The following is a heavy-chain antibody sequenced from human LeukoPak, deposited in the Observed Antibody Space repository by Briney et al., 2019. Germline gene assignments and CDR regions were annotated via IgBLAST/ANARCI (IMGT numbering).Heavy chain of an antibody. J-gene: IGHJ4*02. D-gene: IGHD3-22*01. CDR1: GGSISSYY. V-gene: IGHV4-59*01. CDR3: ARETYDSSGYYGVFDY. CDR2: IYYSGST. Sequence: SETLSRTCTVSGGSISSYYWSWIRQPPGKGLEWIGYIYYSGSTNYNPSLKSRVTISVGTSKNQFSLKLSSVTAADTAVYYCARETYDSSGYYGVFDYWGQGTLVTVSS.